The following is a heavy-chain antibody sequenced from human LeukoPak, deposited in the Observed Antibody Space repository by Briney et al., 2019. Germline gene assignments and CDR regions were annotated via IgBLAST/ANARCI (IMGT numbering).Heavy chain of an antibody. CDR3: SRGGGYGDY. CDR1: GASITSFY. J-gene: IGHJ4*02. CDR2: IHTNGGT. Sequence: SETLSLTCTVSGASITSFYYNWIRQSAGKGLEWIGRIHTNGGTDYRPSLTSRVTISVDTSKKQISLKLTSVTTFDTAVSFCSRGGGYGDYWGQGILVTVSS. V-gene: IGHV4-4*07. D-gene: IGHD5-12*01.